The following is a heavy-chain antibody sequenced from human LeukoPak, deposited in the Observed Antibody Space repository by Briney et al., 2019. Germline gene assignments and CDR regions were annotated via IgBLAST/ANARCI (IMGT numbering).Heavy chain of an antibody. J-gene: IGHJ3*01. CDR2: VNLQGGT. CDR1: GGSITQTNY. V-gene: IGHV4-4*02. CDR3: AREGFDSYGTTKDAFDV. D-gene: IGHD5-18*01. Sequence: SGTLSLTCDVSGGSITQTNYWTWVRQPPGKGLEWSWEVNLQGGTNYNPSLLRRVAISVDTSANHVSLQMTSVTAADTAVYYCAREGFDSYGTTKDAFDVWGQGTMVTVSS.